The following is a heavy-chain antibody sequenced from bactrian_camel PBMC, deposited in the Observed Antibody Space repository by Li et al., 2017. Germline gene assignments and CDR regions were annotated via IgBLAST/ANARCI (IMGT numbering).Heavy chain of an antibody. J-gene: IGHJ4*01. CDR3: AVDRYGGSWNLGALCVRTEQKHNY. CDR1: GFAFSNSH. D-gene: IGHD6*01. CDR2: IDSEGST. V-gene: IGHV3S10*01. Sequence: VQLVESGGGLVRPGESLTLSCAASGFAFSNSHMNWYRQAPGKEREGVACIDSEGSTLYADSAKGRFTISKDNAKNTLYLQMNSLKPEDTATYYCAVDRYGGSWNLGALCVRTEQKHNYWGQGTQVTVS.